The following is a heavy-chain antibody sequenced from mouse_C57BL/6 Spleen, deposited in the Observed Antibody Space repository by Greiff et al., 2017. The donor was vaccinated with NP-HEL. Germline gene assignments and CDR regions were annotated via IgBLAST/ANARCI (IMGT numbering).Heavy chain of an antibody. J-gene: IGHJ1*03. CDR3: ARGYYGSGWYFDV. CDR1: GYSITSGYY. D-gene: IGHD1-1*01. CDR2: ISYDGSN. Sequence: EVKLMESGPGLVKPSQSLSLTCSVTGYSITSGYYWNWIRQFPGNKLEWMGYISYDGSNNYNPSLKNRISITRDTSKNQFFLKLNSVTTEDTATYYCARGYYGSGWYFDVWGTGTTVTVSS. V-gene: IGHV3-6*01.